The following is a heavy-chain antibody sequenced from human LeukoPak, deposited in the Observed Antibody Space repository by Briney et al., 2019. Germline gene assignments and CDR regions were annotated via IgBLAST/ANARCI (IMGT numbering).Heavy chain of an antibody. V-gene: IGHV1-2*02. D-gene: IGHD6-19*01. J-gene: IGHJ3*02. CDR3: ATLPGGYSSGWHGAFDI. Sequence: ASVTVSCKASGYTFTSYGISWVRQAPGQGLEWMGWINPNSGGTNYTQKFQGRVTMTRDTSISTAYMELSRLRSDDTAVYYYATLPGGYSSGWHGAFDIWGQGTMVTVSS. CDR2: INPNSGGT. CDR1: GYTFTSYG.